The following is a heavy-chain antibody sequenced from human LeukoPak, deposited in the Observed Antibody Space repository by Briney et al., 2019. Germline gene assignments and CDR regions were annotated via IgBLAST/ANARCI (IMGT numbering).Heavy chain of an antibody. Sequence: PGRSLRLSCAASGFTFSSYGMHWVRQAPGKGLEWVAVISYDGSNKYYADSVKGRFTISRDNSKNTLYLQMNGLRAEDTAVYYCARDLFAPDYGDYVNYYYGMDVWGKGTTVTVSS. CDR2: ISYDGSNK. V-gene: IGHV3-30*03. CDR1: GFTFSSYG. D-gene: IGHD4-17*01. J-gene: IGHJ6*04. CDR3: ARDLFAPDYGDYVNYYYGMDV.